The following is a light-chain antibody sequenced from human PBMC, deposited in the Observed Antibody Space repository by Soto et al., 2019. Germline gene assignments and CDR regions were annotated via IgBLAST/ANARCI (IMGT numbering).Light chain of an antibody. V-gene: IGLV1-51*01. CDR1: SSNIGNNY. Sequence: QSVLTQPPSVSAAPGQKVTISCSGSSSNIGNNYVSWYQQLPGTAPKLLIYDNNKRPSGIPDRFSGSKSGTSATLGITGLQTGDEADYYCGTWDSSLSAYVFGTGTKVPV. CDR2: DNN. J-gene: IGLJ1*01. CDR3: GTWDSSLSAYV.